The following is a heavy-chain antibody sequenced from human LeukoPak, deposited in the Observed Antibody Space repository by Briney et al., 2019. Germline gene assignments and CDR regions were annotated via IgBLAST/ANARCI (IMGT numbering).Heavy chain of an antibody. CDR1: GGSISSSSYY. CDR3: ARGTTDSIVVVTATYNWFDP. CDR2: IYYSGST. V-gene: IGHV4-39*07. Sequence: SETLSLTCTVSGGSISSSSYYWGWIRQPPGKGLEWIGSIYYSGSTYYNPSLKSRVTISVDTSKNQFSLKLSSVTAADTAVYYCARGTTDSIVVVTATYNWFDPWGQGTLVTVSS. D-gene: IGHD2-21*02. J-gene: IGHJ5*02.